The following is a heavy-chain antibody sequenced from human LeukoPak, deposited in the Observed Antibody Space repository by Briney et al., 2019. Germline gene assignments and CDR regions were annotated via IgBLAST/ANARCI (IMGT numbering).Heavy chain of an antibody. CDR3: ARDDGIAAAGNY. CDR1: GYSISSGYY. D-gene: IGHD6-13*01. J-gene: IGHJ4*02. V-gene: IGHV4-38-2*02. Sequence: SETLSLTCTVSGYSISSGYYWGWIRQPPGKGLEWIGSIYHSGSTYYKPSLKSRVTISVDTSKNQFSLKLSSVTAADTAVYYCARDDGIAAAGNYWGQGTLVTVSS. CDR2: IYHSGST.